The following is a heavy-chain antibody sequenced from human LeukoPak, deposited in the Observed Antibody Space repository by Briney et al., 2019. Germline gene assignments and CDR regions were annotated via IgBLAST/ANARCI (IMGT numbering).Heavy chain of an antibody. CDR3: AIYLAAGDYYYYYMDV. Sequence: KPSETLSLTCTVSGGSISSSSYYWGWIRQPPGKGLEWIGSIYYSGSTYYNPSLKSRVTISVDTSKNQFSPKLSSVTAADTAVYYCAIYLAAGDYYYYYMDVWGKGTTVTVSS. D-gene: IGHD6-13*01. CDR1: GGSISSSSYY. CDR2: IYYSGST. J-gene: IGHJ6*03. V-gene: IGHV4-39*01.